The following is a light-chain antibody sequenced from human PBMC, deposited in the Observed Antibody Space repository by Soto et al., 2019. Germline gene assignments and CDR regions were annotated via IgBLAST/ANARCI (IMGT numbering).Light chain of an antibody. CDR2: DAS. CDR1: QSVSRY. CDR3: QQRRDGGT. Sequence: EIVLTQSPATLSLSPGERDTLSCKASQSVSRYLAWYQQKPGQAPRLLISDASNRATGIPARFSGSGSGTDFTLTISSLEHEDFAVYYCQQRRDGGTFGGGTKVEIK. V-gene: IGKV3-11*01. J-gene: IGKJ4*01.